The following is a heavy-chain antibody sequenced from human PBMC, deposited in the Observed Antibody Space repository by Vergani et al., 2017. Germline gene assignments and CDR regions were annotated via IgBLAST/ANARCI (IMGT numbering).Heavy chain of an antibody. D-gene: IGHD2-2*02. CDR2: TCYEGNNN. CDR1: SFQLGDYG. J-gene: IGHJ4*02. V-gene: IGHV3-33*01. CDR3: VRDRGLCAGGRCYTEAWDY. Sequence: QVQLVESGGGVVQPGRSLRLSCTPSSFQLGDYGMHWVRQAPGRGLEWVSMTCYEGNNNYYADSVKGRFTISKDIAKNTLYLQVRSLRLEDTGVYHCVRDRGLCAGGRCYTEAWDYWGQGTPVTVSS.